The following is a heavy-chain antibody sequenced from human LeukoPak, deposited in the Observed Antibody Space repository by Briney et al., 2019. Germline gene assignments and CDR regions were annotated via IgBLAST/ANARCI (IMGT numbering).Heavy chain of an antibody. CDR2: INHSGST. CDR1: GGSFSGYY. Sequence: PSETLSLTCAVYGGSFSGYYWSWIRQPPGKGLEWIGEINHSGSTNYNPSLKSRVTISVDTSKNQFSLKLSSVTAADTAVYYCARDYSGYDWGTGAFDIWGQGTMVTVSS. J-gene: IGHJ3*02. V-gene: IGHV4-34*01. CDR3: ARDYSGYDWGTGAFDI. D-gene: IGHD5-12*01.